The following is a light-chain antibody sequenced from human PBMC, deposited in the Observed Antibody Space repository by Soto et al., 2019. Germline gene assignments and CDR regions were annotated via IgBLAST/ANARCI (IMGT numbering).Light chain of an antibody. J-gene: IGKJ2*01. V-gene: IGKV3-20*01. CDR1: QSVTSDY. CDR2: GAS. CDR3: QEYGNAPPFT. Sequence: IVLTQSPGTLSLSPGERATLSCRASQSVTSDYLAWYQQKPGQAPRLLIHGASNRAAGIPERFSGSGSGTDFTLIISRLEPEYLAVYYCQEYGNAPPFTFGQGTKLEIK.